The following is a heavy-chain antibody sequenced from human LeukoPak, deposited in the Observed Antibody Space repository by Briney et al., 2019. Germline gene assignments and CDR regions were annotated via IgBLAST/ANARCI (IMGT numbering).Heavy chain of an antibody. Sequence: SETLSLTCTVSGGSISSSSYYWGWIRQPPGKGLEWIGSIYYSGSTYYNPSLKSRVTISVDTSKNQFSLKLTSVTAADTAVYYCARGANYYGSGSYFEGTFDYGGQGSRVTVSS. CDR2: IYYSGST. V-gene: IGHV4-39*07. CDR3: ARGANYYGSGSYFEGTFDY. J-gene: IGHJ4*02. CDR1: GGSISSSSYY. D-gene: IGHD3-10*01.